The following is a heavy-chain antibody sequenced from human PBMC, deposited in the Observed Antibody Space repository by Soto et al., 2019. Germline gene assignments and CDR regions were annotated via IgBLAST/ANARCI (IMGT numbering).Heavy chain of an antibody. CDR1: GYTFNNFG. J-gene: IGHJ5*02. D-gene: IGHD6-19*01. V-gene: IGHV1-18*01. CDR3: ARGPQSTGWRGKWFDP. Sequence: QVQLVQSGGELKKPGDSLKVSCKASGYTFNNFGVSWVRQAPGQGLEWMGWIVTYNGNTNSAQKFQGRLTMTTDTXAXXAYMELRSLRYADTAVYYCARGPQSTGWRGKWFDPWGQGTLVTVSS. CDR2: IVTYNGNT.